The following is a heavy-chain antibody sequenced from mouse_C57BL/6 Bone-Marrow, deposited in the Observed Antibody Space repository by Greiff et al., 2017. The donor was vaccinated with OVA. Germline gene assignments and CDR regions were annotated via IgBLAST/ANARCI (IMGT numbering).Heavy chain of an antibody. V-gene: IGHV2-2*01. CDR2: LWSGGST. J-gene: IGHJ3*01. Sequence: QVQLQQSGPGLVAPSQSLSITCTVSGFSLTSYGVDWVRQPPGKGLAWLGVLWSGGSTDYNAAFIYRLSISQDNSKSQVFLTMNSLQADDTAIYYCARKRRNGSGYGFADWGQGTLVTVSA. CDR1: GFSLTSYG. CDR3: ARKRRNGSGYGFAD. D-gene: IGHD3-2*02.